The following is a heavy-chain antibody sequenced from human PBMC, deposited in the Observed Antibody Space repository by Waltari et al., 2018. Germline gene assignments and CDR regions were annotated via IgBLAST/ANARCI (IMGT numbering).Heavy chain of an antibody. CDR3: AGGGGWLHDY. CDR2: IDQDGSEK. V-gene: IGHV3-7*03. D-gene: IGHD2-15*01. Sequence: EVQLVESGGGLVQPGGSLRLSCTDSGFPSSTYWMNWVRQAPGKGLEWLAIIDQDGSEKYYAESGKGRFTISRDSARNSLYLQMNSLRAEDTAVYYCAGGGGWLHDYWGQGTLVTVSS. CDR1: GFPSSTYW. J-gene: IGHJ4*02.